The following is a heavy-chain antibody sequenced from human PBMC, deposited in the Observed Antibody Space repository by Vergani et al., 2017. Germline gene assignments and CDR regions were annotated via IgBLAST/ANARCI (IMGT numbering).Heavy chain of an antibody. CDR1: GFTFSSYG. D-gene: IGHD4-11*01. V-gene: IGHV3-33*01. Sequence: QVQLVESGGGVVQPGRSLRLSCAASGFTFSSYGMHWVRQAPGKGLEGVAVIWYDGSNKYYADSVKGRFTISRDNSKNTPYLQMNSLRAEDTAVYYCARDLMTTVTTYYYDGMDVWGQGP. CDR3: ARDLMTTVTTYYYDGMDV. CDR2: IWYDGSNK. J-gene: IGHJ6*02.